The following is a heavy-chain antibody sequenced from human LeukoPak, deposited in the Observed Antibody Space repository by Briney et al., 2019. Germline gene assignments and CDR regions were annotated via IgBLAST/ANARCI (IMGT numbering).Heavy chain of an antibody. CDR3: ARAGGIVDY. Sequence: SETLSLTCAVYGGSFSGYYWSWIRQPPGKGLEWIGEINHSGSTNYNPSLKSRVTISVDTSKNQFSLKLSSVTAADTAAYYCARAGGIVDYWGQGTLVTVSS. D-gene: IGHD3-16*02. CDR2: INHSGST. V-gene: IGHV4-34*01. J-gene: IGHJ4*02. CDR1: GGSFSGYY.